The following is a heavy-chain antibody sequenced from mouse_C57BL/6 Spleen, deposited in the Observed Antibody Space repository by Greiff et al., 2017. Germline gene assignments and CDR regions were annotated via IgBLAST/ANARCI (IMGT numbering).Heavy chain of an antibody. J-gene: IGHJ1*03. CDR1: GFTFSDYG. Sequence: EVKVVESGGGLVKPGGSLQLSCAASGFTFSDYGMHWVRQAPEKGLEWVAYISSGSSTFYYADTVRGRFTISRDNAKTTRFLQMTSRRSEDTARYYCARRPYGKYPHSDLDVWGTGTTVTVSS. CDR3: ARRPYGKYPHSDLDV. CDR2: ISSGSSTF. D-gene: IGHD2-1*01. V-gene: IGHV5-17*01.